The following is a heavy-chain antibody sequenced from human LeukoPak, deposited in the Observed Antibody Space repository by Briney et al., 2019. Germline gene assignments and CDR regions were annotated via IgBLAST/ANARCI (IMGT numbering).Heavy chain of an antibody. Sequence: PSETLSLTCTVSGGSISSYYWSWIRQPPGKGLEWIGYIYDSGSTNYNPSLKSRVTISVDTSKNQFSLKLSSVTAADTAVYYCAGEGSVGATEGVDYWGQGTLVTVSS. V-gene: IGHV4-59*01. D-gene: IGHD1-26*01. CDR1: GGSISSYY. J-gene: IGHJ4*02. CDR3: AGEGSVGATEGVDY. CDR2: IYDSGST.